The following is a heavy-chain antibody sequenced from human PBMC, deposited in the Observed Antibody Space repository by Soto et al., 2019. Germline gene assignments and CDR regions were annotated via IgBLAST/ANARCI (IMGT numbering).Heavy chain of an antibody. CDR3: VRTIIHYYFDS. V-gene: IGHV3-23*03. Sequence: EVQLLESGGGLVQPGGSLRLSCVGSGFNMVNYAMTWVRQAPGKGLEWVSLLYSGGGTTHSADSVEGRVTVSRDNSKNTMYLQISSLRDEDTAVYYCVRTIIHYYFDSWGQGALVTVSS. CDR2: LYSGGGTT. J-gene: IGHJ4*02. CDR1: GFNMVNYA.